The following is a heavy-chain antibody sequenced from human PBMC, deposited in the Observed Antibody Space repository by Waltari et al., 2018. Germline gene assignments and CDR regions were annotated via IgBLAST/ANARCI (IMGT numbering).Heavy chain of an antibody. CDR2: VIPISGKA. CDR1: GGTFSSYA. CDR3: ARDGSGYSSSWRDP. V-gene: IGHV1-69*09. J-gene: IGHJ5*02. Sequence: QVQLVQSGAEVKKPGSSVKVSCKASGGTFSSYAISWVRQAPGQGLEWMGRVIPISGKANYDQKFQGRVTMTADKSTSTAYMGLSSLRSEDTAVYYCARDGSGYSSSWRDPWGQEPWSPSPQ. D-gene: IGHD6-13*01.